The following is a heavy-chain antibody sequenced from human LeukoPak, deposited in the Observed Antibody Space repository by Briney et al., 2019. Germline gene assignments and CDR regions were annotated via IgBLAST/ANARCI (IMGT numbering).Heavy chain of an antibody. Sequence: PGESLRLSCTASGFTFSNFWMGWVRQAPGKGLEWIGEINHSGSTNYNPSLKSRVTISVHTSKNQFSLKLSSVTAADTAVYYCALWSGYYILDYWGQGTLVTVSS. V-gene: IGHV4-34*08. D-gene: IGHD3-3*01. CDR3: ALWSGYYILDY. CDR2: INHSGST. J-gene: IGHJ4*02. CDR1: GFTFSNFW.